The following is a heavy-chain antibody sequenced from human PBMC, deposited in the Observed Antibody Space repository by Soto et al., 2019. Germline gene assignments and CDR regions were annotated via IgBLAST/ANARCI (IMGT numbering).Heavy chain of an antibody. CDR3: VTVATHSYNWLDT. V-gene: IGHV3-21*01. CDR2: ISSSSSYI. J-gene: IGHJ5*02. D-gene: IGHD6-6*01. CDR1: GFTFSSYS. Sequence: PGGSLRLSCAASGFTFSSYSMNWVRQAPGKGLEWVSSISSSSSYIYYADSVKGRFTISRDNAKNSLYLQMNSLRAEDTAVYYCVTVATHSYNWLDTWGQGTLVTVSS.